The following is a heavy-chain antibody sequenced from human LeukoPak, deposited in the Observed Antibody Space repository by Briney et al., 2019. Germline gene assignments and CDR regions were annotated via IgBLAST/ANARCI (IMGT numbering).Heavy chain of an antibody. Sequence: PGGSLRLSCAASGFTFSDHHMDWVRQAPGKGLEWIGRSKNKNNAYSTVYAASEKGRFTFSRDDQKNSLYLQMNSLKTEDTAAYYCTRIFYYGSRGYYPDYWGQGTLVTVSS. V-gene: IGHV3-72*01. CDR1: GFTFSDHH. CDR3: TRIFYYGSRGYYPDY. CDR2: SKNKNNAYST. J-gene: IGHJ4*02. D-gene: IGHD3-22*01.